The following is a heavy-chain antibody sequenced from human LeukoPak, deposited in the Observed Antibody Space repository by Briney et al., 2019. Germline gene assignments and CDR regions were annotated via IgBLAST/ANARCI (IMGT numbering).Heavy chain of an antibody. Sequence: SETLSLTCGVSGGSFNSDDYYWNWIRQPPGRGLEWIGYIYYGGNTNYNPSLRSRVTISMDTSKNQFSLKVNSVTAADTAVYYCVRDQGGSSYRHAFDLWGQGTMITVSS. CDR1: GGSFNSDDYY. J-gene: IGHJ3*01. V-gene: IGHV4-61*08. CDR3: VRDQGGSSYRHAFDL. D-gene: IGHD1-26*01. CDR2: IYYGGNT.